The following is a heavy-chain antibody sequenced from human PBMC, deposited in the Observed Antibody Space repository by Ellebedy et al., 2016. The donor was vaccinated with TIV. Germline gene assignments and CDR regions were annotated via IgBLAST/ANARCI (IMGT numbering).Heavy chain of an antibody. Sequence: PGGSLRLSCKGSGYSFTSYWISWVRQMPGKGLEWMGRIDPSDSYTNYSPSFQGHVTISADKSISTAYLQWSSLKASDTAMYYCATSTDYYDSSGYYYWGQGTLVTVSS. D-gene: IGHD3-22*01. CDR2: IDPSDSYT. CDR1: GYSFTSYW. J-gene: IGHJ4*02. V-gene: IGHV5-10-1*01. CDR3: ATSTDYYDSSGYYY.